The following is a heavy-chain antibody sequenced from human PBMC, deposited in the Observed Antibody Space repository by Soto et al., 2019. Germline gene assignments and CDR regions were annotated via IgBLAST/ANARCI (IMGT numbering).Heavy chain of an antibody. D-gene: IGHD4-17*01. CDR2: ISYDGSKK. CDR1: GFTFRNYA. J-gene: IGHJ4*02. V-gene: IGHV3-30*03. CDR3: VRAPGSATVTTSYVDY. Sequence: GGSLRLSCAASGFTFRNYAMHWVRQAPGKGLEWVVVISYDGSKKYYADSLEGRFTISRDNSNNTLYLQMNSLTDEDTAVYYCVRAPGSATVTTSYVDYWGQGTLVTVSS.